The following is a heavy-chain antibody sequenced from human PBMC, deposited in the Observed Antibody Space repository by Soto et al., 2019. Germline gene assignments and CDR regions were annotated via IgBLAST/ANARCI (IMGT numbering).Heavy chain of an antibody. V-gene: IGHV3-30*01. J-gene: IGHJ4*02. Sequence: PVGSLRLSCAASGVNLNIYAVHWVRQAPGKGLEWVAVISSDGSIEYADSVKGRFTISRDRANNTVHLQMNSLRVGDTAVYYCAKALPGPFDSWGQGTLVTVSS. D-gene: IGHD2-21*01. CDR2: ISSDGSIE. CDR3: AKALPGPFDS. CDR1: GVNLNIYA.